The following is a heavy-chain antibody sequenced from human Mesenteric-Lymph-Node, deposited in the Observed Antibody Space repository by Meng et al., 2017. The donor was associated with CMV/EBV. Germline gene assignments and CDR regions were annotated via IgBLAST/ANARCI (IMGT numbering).Heavy chain of an antibody. D-gene: IGHD3-9*01. Sequence: SCAASGFTFSMYAMSWVRQAPGKGPEWVSSISDSGGGTYYADSVKGRFTVSRDNSKNTLYLQMNSLRAEDTAIYYCARNWLLYAFDIWGQGTMVTVSS. CDR2: ISDSGGGT. V-gene: IGHV3-23*01. CDR1: GFTFSMYA. J-gene: IGHJ3*02. CDR3: ARNWLLYAFDI.